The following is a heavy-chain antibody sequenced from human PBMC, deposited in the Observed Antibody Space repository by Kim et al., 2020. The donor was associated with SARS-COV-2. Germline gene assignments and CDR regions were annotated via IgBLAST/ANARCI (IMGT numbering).Heavy chain of an antibody. Sequence: GGSLRLSCAASGFTFSSYSMNWVRQAPGKGLEWVSSISSSSSYIYYADSVKGRFTISRDNAKNSLYLQMNSLRAEDTAVYYCARDSPGSGSYHDFDYWGQGTLVPVSS. CDR1: GFTFSSYS. D-gene: IGHD1-26*01. CDR3: ARDSPGSGSYHDFDY. CDR2: ISSSSSYI. J-gene: IGHJ4*02. V-gene: IGHV3-21*01.